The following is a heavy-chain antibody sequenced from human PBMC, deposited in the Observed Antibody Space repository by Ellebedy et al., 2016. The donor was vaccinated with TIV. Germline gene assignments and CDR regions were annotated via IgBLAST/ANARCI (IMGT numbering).Heavy chain of an antibody. V-gene: IGHV3-48*04. Sequence: GESLKISCAASGFSFSTYSLNWVRQAPGKGLEWVTYIGASGDNIEYADSVKGRFTITRDNARNSLYLQMNSLRAEDTAVYYCVRDHKWSFDYWGQGTLITVYS. CDR2: IGASGDNI. CDR1: GFSFSTYS. CDR3: VRDHKWSFDY. J-gene: IGHJ4*02. D-gene: IGHD2-15*01.